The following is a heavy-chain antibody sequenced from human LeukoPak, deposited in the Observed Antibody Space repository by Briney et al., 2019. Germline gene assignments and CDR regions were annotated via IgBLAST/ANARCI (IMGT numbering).Heavy chain of an antibody. J-gene: IGHJ6*03. V-gene: IGHV3-30*02. CDR2: IRYDGSNK. CDR3: ARPYSPESYYYYYMDV. D-gene: IGHD5-12*01. Sequence: GGSLRLSCAASGFTFSSYGMHWVRQAPGKGLEWVAFIRYDGSNKYYADSVKGRFTISGDNSKNTLYLQMNSLRAEDTAVYYCARPYSPESYYYYYMDVWGKGTTVTVSS. CDR1: GFTFSSYG.